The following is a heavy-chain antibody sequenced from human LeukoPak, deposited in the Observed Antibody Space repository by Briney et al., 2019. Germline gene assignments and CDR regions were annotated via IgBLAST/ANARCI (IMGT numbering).Heavy chain of an antibody. D-gene: IGHD3-10*01. Sequence: PGGSLRLSCAASGFTFSSYSMNWVRQAPGKGLEWVSSISSSSSYIYYADSVKGRFTISRDNSKNTLYLQMNSLRAEDTAVYYCARGSGSYYKLPYWGQGTLVTVSS. V-gene: IGHV3-21*04. J-gene: IGHJ4*02. CDR1: GFTFSSYS. CDR3: ARGSGSYYKLPY. CDR2: ISSSSSYI.